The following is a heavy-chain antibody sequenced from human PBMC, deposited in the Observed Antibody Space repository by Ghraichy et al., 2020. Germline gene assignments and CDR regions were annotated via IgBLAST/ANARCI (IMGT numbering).Heavy chain of an antibody. CDR2: IYYSGNS. D-gene: IGHD6-13*01. CDR3: ARDWYGSHDY. Sequence: SETLSLTCTVSDYSISSGHYWAWIRQPPGKGLEWIGNIYYSGNSYYNPSLKSRVTISVDTSKNQFSLKLSSVTAADTAVYYCARDWYGSHDYWGQGTLVTVSS. V-gene: IGHV4-38-2*02. CDR1: DYSISSGHY. J-gene: IGHJ4*02.